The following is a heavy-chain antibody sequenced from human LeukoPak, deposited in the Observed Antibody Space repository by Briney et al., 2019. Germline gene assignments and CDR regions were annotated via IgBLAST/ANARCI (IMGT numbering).Heavy chain of an antibody. CDR3: AGGVIRRGRFHYYMDV. CDR1: GYTFTGYY. V-gene: IGHV1-46*01. Sequence: ASVKVSCKASGYTFTGYYMHWVRQAPGQGLGWMGIINPSDGSTSYAQKFQGRVTMTRDTSTSTVYMELSSLRSEDTAVYYCAGGVIRRGRFHYYMDVWGKGTTVTISS. J-gene: IGHJ6*03. D-gene: IGHD3-16*01. CDR2: INPSDGST.